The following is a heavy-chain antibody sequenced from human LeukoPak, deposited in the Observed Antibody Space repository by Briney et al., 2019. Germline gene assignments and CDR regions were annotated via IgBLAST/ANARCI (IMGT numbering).Heavy chain of an antibody. CDR1: GFTFSSYA. D-gene: IGHD5-24*01. CDR3: ARDGAATITTSSFDY. CDR2: ISYDGSNK. J-gene: IGHJ4*02. Sequence: GGSLRLSCAASGFTFSSYAMHWVRQAPGKGLEWVAVISYDGSNKFYTGSVKGRFTISRDNSKNTLYLQMNSLRGDDTAVYYWARDGAATITTSSFDYWGQGTLVTVSS. V-gene: IGHV3-30-3*01.